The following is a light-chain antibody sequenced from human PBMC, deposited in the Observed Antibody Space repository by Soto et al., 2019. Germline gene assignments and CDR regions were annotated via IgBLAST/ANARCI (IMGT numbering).Light chain of an antibody. CDR1: SSDVGTYNY. Sequence: QSALTQPASVSGSPGQSITISCTGTSSDVGTYNYVSWYQHHPGKAPKLMIYDVSNRPSGVSHRFSGYKSANTASLTISGLQAADEAAYYCASYTRAGTVIFGGGTKLTVL. CDR2: DVS. J-gene: IGLJ2*01. V-gene: IGLV2-14*03. CDR3: ASYTRAGTVI.